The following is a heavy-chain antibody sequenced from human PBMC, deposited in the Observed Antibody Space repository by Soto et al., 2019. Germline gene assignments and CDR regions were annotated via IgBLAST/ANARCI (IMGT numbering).Heavy chain of an antibody. CDR2: IYWNDDK. CDR3: VHSKYTDFWSGYYSFYFYY. Sequence: QITLKESGPTQVKPTQTLTLTCTFSGFSLSTSGEGVGWIRQPPGKALEWLALIYWNDDKPYSPSLKNRLTVTKDDSKNQVVLTMTNMDPVDTATYYCVHSKYTDFWSGYYSFYFYYWGQGTLVTVSS. V-gene: IGHV2-5*01. CDR1: GFSLSTSGEG. D-gene: IGHD3-3*01. J-gene: IGHJ4*02.